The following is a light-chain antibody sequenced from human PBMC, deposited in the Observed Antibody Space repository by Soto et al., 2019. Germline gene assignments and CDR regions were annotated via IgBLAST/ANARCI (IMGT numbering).Light chain of an antibody. V-gene: IGKV1-9*01. CDR2: AAS. CDR3: QQLNSYPPMYT. Sequence: DIQLTQSPSFLSASVGDRVTITCRASQGISSYLAWYQQKPGKAPKLLMYAASTLQSGVPSRFSGSGSGTAFTLTISSLQPEDFATYYCQQLNSYPPMYTFGQGTKLEIK. CDR1: QGISSY. J-gene: IGKJ2*01.